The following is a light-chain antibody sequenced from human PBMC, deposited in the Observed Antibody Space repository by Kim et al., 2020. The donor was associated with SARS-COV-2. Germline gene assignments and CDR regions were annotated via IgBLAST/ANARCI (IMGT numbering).Light chain of an antibody. J-gene: IGKJ5*01. Sequence: TTINFKSGQSVLYSSNNNNYLAWYQLKPGQPPKLLIYWASTRESGVPDRFSGSGSGTDFTLTISSLQAEDVAVYYCQQYYSIPITFGQGTRLEIK. CDR1: QSVLYSSNNNNY. CDR3: QQYYSIPIT. V-gene: IGKV4-1*01. CDR2: WAS.